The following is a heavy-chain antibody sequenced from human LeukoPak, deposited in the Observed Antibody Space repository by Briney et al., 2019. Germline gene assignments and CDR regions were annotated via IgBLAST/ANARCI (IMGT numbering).Heavy chain of an antibody. D-gene: IGHD6-13*01. Sequence: GGSLRLSCAASGFTFSSYWMSWVRQAPGKGLEWVANIKQDGSEKYYVDSVKGRSTISRDNAKNSLYLQMNSLRAEDTAVYYCARVYIAAAGYYYYYMDVWGKGTTVTVSS. CDR3: ARVYIAAAGYYYYYMDV. V-gene: IGHV3-7*01. J-gene: IGHJ6*03. CDR2: IKQDGSEK. CDR1: GFTFSSYW.